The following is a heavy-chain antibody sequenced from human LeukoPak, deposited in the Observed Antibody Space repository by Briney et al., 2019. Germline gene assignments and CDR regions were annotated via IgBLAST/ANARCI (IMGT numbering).Heavy chain of an antibody. Sequence: GGSLRLSCTASGFTFSSHWMHWVRQAPGKGLVWVSRINFDGSSTNYADSVRGRFTISRDNAKDTLYLQINSLRAEDTAVYYCARGITGMYYYDPWGQGTLVTVSS. V-gene: IGHV3-74*01. D-gene: IGHD3-10*01. CDR1: GFTFSSHW. CDR2: INFDGSST. J-gene: IGHJ5*02. CDR3: ARGITGMYYYDP.